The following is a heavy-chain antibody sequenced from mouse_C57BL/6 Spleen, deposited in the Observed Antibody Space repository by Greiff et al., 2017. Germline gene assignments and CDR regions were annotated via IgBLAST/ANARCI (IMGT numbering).Heavy chain of an antibody. V-gene: IGHV10-1*01. CDR2: IRSKSNNYAT. J-gene: IGHJ4*01. CDR3: VRHENGGAMDY. CDR1: GFSFNTYA. Sequence: GGGLVQPKGSLKLSCAASGFSFNTYAMNWVRQAPGKGLEWVARIRSKSNNYATYYADSVKDRFTISRDDSESMLYLQMNNLKTEDTAMYYCVRHENGGAMDYWGQGTSVTVSS.